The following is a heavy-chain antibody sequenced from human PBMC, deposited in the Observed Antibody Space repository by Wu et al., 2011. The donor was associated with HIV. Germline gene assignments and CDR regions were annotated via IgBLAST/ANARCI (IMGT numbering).Heavy chain of an antibody. J-gene: IGHJ2*01. CDR3: ARIEIPPDWGDYHGVWYFDL. Sequence: SLTCSVSGSSMTNNYWSWIRQPQEGTGMDWVYYYSGSAYNNPSLDSRVTISMDTSKRQVSLKLTSVTAADTAVYFCARIEIPPDWGDYHGVWYFDLWGPWHPGHCLL. V-gene: IGHV4-59*01. CDR1: GSSMTNNY. CDR2: YYSGSA. D-gene: IGHD3-16*02.